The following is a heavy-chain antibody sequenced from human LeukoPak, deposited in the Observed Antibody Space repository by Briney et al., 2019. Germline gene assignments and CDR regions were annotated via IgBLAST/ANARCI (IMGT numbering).Heavy chain of an antibody. CDR1: GFTFSSYA. J-gene: IGHJ4*02. CDR2: ISGSGGST. D-gene: IGHD2-2*01. V-gene: IGHV3-23*01. Sequence: GGSLRLSCAASGFTFSSYAMSWVRQAPGKGLEWVSAISGSGGSTYYADSVKGRFTISRDNSKNTLYLRMNSLRAEDTAVYYCAKRYYSSTSCYGGGGYYFDYWGQGTLVTVSS. CDR3: AKRYYSSTSCYGGGGYYFDY.